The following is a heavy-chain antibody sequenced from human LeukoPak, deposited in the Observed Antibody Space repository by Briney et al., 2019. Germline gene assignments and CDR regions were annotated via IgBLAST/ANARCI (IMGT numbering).Heavy chain of an antibody. V-gene: IGHV3-53*01. CDR3: ARENLDAFDI. CDR1: GFTVGSNY. J-gene: IGHJ3*02. CDR2: IYSGGAT. Sequence: PGGSLRLSCAASGFTVGSNYMSWVRQAPGKGLEWVSVIYSGGATYYADSVKGRFTISRDNSKNTLFLQMNSLRAEDTAVYYCARENLDAFDIWGQGTMVTVSS.